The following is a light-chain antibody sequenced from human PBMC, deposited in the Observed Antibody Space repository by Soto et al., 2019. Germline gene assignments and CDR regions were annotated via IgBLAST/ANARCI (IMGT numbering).Light chain of an antibody. CDR2: GAY. V-gene: IGKV3-20*01. CDR3: QEYGSSPT. CDR1: QSVSSGY. J-gene: IGKJ2*01. Sequence: EIVLTQSPGTLSLSPGERATLSCRASQSVSSGYLAWYQQKPGQAPSLLIYGAYGRAAGIPDRFSGSGSGTDFTLTIRRLEPEDFAVYYCQEYGSSPTFGQGTKLEIK.